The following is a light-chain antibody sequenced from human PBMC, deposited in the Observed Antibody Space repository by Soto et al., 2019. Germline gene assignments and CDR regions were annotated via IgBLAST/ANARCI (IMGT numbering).Light chain of an antibody. J-gene: IGKJ2*02. V-gene: IGKV1-5*01. Sequence: DIQMTQSPSTLSAFVGDRVTITCRASQSISSWLAWYQQKPVKAPKLLIYDAPSLESGVPSRFSGSGPGTGFTLAISGLQPDDVATYYCQLYNCDCTFAQGTKLYI. CDR3: QLYNCDCT. CDR2: DAP. CDR1: QSISSW.